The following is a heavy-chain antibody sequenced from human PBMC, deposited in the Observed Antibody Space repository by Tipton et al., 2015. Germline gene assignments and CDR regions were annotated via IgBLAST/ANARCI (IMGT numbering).Heavy chain of an antibody. J-gene: IGHJ4*02. CDR3: AKGGALWFGEPPTY. CDR1: GFTFSNYA. Sequence: SLRLSCAASGFTFSNYAMSWVRQAPGKGLEWVSGISGSDGGTYYADSVKGRFTISRDNSKNTLYLQMNSLRAEDTAVYYCAKGGALWFGEPPTYWGQGTLVAVSS. V-gene: IGHV3-23*01. D-gene: IGHD3-10*01. CDR2: ISGSDGGT.